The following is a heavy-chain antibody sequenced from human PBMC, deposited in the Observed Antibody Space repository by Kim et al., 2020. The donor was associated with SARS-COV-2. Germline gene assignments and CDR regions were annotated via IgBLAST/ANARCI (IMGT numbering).Heavy chain of an antibody. CDR2: ISSSSSYI. D-gene: IGHD3-10*01. CDR1: GFTFSSYS. J-gene: IGHJ4*02. Sequence: GGSLRLSCAASGFTFSSYSMNWVRQAPGKGLEWVSSISSSSSYIYYADSVKGRFTISRDNAKNSLYLQMNSLRAEDTAVYYCGRAWYYGSGSYSFFNTDEYFDYWGQGTLVTVSS. CDR3: GRAWYYGSGSYSFFNTDEYFDY. V-gene: IGHV3-21*01.